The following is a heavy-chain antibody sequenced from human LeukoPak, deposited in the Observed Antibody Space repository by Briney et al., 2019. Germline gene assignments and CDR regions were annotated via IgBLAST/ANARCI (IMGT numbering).Heavy chain of an antibody. CDR2: MNHNSGNT. Sequence: ASVKVSCKASGYTFTNYDSNWVRQASGQGLEWMGWMNHNSGNTGSAQKFQARVTMTSNTSISTAYMELSSLRSEDTAVYYCARGLRREQQLLRAFDYWGQGTPVTVSS. J-gene: IGHJ4*02. D-gene: IGHD6-13*01. CDR1: GYTFTNYD. CDR3: ARGLRREQQLLRAFDY. V-gene: IGHV1-8*01.